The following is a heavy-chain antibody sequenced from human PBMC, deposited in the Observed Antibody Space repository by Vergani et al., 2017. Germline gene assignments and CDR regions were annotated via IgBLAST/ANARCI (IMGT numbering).Heavy chain of an antibody. CDR1: GFTFSSYS. D-gene: IGHD3-9*01. CDR2: ISSSSSTI. CDR3: ARAQSGAYEVDWSQSGEY. J-gene: IGHJ4*02. V-gene: IGHV3-48*01. Sequence: EVQLVESGGGLVQPGGSLRLSCAASGFTFSSYSMNWVRQAPGKGLEWVSYISSSSSTIYYADSVKGRFTISRDNAKNSLYLQMNSLRAEDTAVYYCARAQSGAYEVDWSQSGEYWGQGTLVTVSS.